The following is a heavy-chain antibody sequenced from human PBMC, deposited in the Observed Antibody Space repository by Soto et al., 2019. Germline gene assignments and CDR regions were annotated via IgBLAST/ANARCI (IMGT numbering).Heavy chain of an antibody. J-gene: IGHJ3*02. CDR1: GYTLTELS. CDR3: ATAYKRLRLGELSLLAFDI. D-gene: IGHD3-16*02. V-gene: IGHV1-24*01. Sequence: ASVKVSCKVSGYTLTELSMHWVRQAPGKGPEWMGGFDPEDGGTIYAQKFQGRVTMTEDTSTDTAYMELSSLRSEDTAVYYCATAYKRLRLGELSLLAFDIWGQGTMVTVSS. CDR2: FDPEDGGT.